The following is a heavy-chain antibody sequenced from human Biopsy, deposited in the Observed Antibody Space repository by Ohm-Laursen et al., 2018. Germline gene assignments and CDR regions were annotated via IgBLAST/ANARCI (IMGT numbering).Heavy chain of an antibody. CDR2: ILPFYGTT. Sequence: SSVKVSCKASGGTFTMFPISWVRQAPGQGLEWMGAILPFYGTTNFAQKFQGRVTFTADGSTSTAYMELSSLRSEDTGVYYCASSDGRSGFDYWGQGTLVTVSS. V-gene: IGHV1-69*01. J-gene: IGHJ4*02. CDR1: GGTFTMFP. D-gene: IGHD3-10*01. CDR3: ASSDGRSGFDY.